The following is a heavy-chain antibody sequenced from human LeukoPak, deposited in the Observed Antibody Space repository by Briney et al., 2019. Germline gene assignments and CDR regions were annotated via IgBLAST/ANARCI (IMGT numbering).Heavy chain of an antibody. Sequence: GGSLRLSCAASGFTFSSYWMSWVRQAPGKGLEWVANIKQDGSEKYYVDSVKGRFTISRDNAKNSLYLQMNSLRAEDTAVYYCARGRTMVRVYYYYYYMDVWGKGTTVTISS. J-gene: IGHJ6*03. CDR1: GFTFSSYW. D-gene: IGHD3-10*01. CDR2: IKQDGSEK. V-gene: IGHV3-7*04. CDR3: ARGRTMVRVYYYYYYMDV.